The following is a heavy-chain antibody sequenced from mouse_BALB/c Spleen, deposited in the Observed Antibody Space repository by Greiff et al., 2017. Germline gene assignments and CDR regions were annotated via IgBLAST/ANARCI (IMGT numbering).Heavy chain of an antibody. J-gene: IGHJ4*01. CDR2: IWAGGST. CDR1: GFSLTSYG. Sequence: VKVVESGPGLVAPSQSLSITCTVSGFSLTSYGVHWVRQPPGKGLEWLGVIWAGGSTNYNSALMSRLSISKDNSKSQVFLKMNSLQTDDTAMYYCARRDGNYDYAMDYWGQGTSVTVSS. D-gene: IGHD2-1*01. V-gene: IGHV2-9*02. CDR3: ARRDGNYDYAMDY.